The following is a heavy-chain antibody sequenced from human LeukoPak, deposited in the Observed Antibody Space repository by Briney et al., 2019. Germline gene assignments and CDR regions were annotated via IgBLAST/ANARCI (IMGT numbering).Heavy chain of an antibody. CDR1: GFTFSSYA. V-gene: IGHV3-64D*09. J-gene: IGHJ4*02. CDR3: VKGWEQWLVGGYFDS. Sequence: PGGSLRLSCSAPGFTFSSYAMHWVRQAPGKGLEYVSAISRNGGSTYYADSVKGRFTISRDNSKNTLYLQMSSLRAEDTAVYYCVKGWEQWLVGGYFDSWGQGTLVTVSS. D-gene: IGHD6-19*01. CDR2: ISRNGGST.